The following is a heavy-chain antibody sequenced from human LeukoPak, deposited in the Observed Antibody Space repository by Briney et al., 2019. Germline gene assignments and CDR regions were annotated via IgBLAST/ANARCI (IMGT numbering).Heavy chain of an antibody. D-gene: IGHD3-10*01. CDR1: GYTFTDYF. Sequence: ASVKLSCQPSGYTFTDYFVHWGRQAPGQGLEWVGIINPSRGGHADSTQHFPGRINMSRDTSTSTVLMELSSLRPDDTAVYYCARDCRGSRSYSADFYMDVWGKGTTVTVSS. CDR2: INPSRGGHA. J-gene: IGHJ6*03. CDR3: ARDCRGSRSYSADFYMDV. V-gene: IGHV1-46*01.